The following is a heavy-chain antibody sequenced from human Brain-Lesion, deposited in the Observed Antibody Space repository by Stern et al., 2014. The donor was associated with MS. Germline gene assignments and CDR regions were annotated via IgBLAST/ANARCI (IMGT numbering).Heavy chain of an antibody. CDR1: GGSISSGDNY. V-gene: IGHV4-30-4*01. Sequence: QVHLVESGPGLVKPSQTLSLTCTVSGGSISSGDNYWSWIRQPPGKGPEWIGYIHYSGGTYLNPSLKSRATISADTSKNQFSLKLNSMTAADTAVYYCARVPDYGDAFFDYWGQGILVTVSS. D-gene: IGHD4-17*01. CDR2: IHYSGGT. J-gene: IGHJ4*02. CDR3: ARVPDYGDAFFDY.